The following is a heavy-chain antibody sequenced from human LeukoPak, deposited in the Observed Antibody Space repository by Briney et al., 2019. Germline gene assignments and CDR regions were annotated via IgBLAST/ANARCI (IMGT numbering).Heavy chain of an antibody. V-gene: IGHV6-1*01. J-gene: IGHJ4*02. CDR3: ASWSYYHRY. D-gene: IGHD1-26*01. CDR1: GDSVSSNSAA. Sequence: SQTLSLTRAISGDSVSSNSAAWNWIWQSPSRGLEWLGRTYYRSKWYNDYAVSVKSRITINPDTSRNQFSLQLNSVTPEDTAVYYCASWSYYHRYWGQGTLVTVSS. CDR2: TYYRSKWYN.